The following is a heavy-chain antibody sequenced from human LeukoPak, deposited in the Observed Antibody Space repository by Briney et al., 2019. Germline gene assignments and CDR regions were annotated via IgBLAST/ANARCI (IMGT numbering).Heavy chain of an antibody. CDR1: GFTFSSYA. V-gene: IGHV3-23*01. CDR3: AKGYCSSTTCYSRFDP. CDR2: ISGSGGST. D-gene: IGHD2-2*02. Sequence: GGSLRLSCAASGFTFSSYAMSWVRQAPVKGLEWVSAISGSGGSTFIADSVKGRLTISRDNSKNMLYLQMNSLRDEDTAVYYCAKGYCSSTTCYSRFDPWGHGTLVTVSS. J-gene: IGHJ5*02.